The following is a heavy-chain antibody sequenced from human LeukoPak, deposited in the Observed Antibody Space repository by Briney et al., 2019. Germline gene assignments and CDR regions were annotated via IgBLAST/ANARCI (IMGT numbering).Heavy chain of an antibody. V-gene: IGHV3-11*05. CDR3: ARDWYCSSSICYTDRNWFDP. Sequence: GGSLRLSCAASAFTFSDYYMSWIRQAPGKGLEWVSYIITTVSYTDYADSVKGLFTISRDNSKNLLYLQMNSLRPDDTAVYYCARDWYCSSSICYTDRNWFDPWGQGTLVTVSS. CDR2: IITTVSYT. J-gene: IGHJ5*02. D-gene: IGHD2-2*02. CDR1: AFTFSDYY.